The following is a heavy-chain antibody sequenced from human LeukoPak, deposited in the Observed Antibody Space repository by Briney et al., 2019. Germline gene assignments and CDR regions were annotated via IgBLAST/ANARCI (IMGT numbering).Heavy chain of an antibody. CDR3: ARGYATAFDS. V-gene: IGHV3-7*01. J-gene: IGHJ4*02. D-gene: IGHD2-2*01. CDR2: INEDGSEK. Sequence: GGSLRLSCVVSGFTFSSFYMNWVRQAPGKGPEWVANINEDGSEKYYVDSVEGRFTISRDNAKNSLYLHMNSLRAEDTAVFYCARGYATAFDSWGQGALVTVSS. CDR1: GFTFSSFY.